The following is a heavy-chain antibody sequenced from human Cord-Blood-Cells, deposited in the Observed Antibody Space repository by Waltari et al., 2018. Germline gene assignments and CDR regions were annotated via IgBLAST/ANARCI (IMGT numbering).Heavy chain of an antibody. Sequence: QITLKESGPTLVKPTQTLTLTCTFSGFSLSTSGVGVGWIRQPPGKALEWLALIYWNDDKRYSPSLKRVLTITKDTAKNQVVLTRTDMDPVDTATYYCAHSQGGGQLVDYWGQGTLVTVSS. CDR1: GFSLSTSGVG. CDR2: IYWNDDK. V-gene: IGHV2-5*01. CDR3: AHSQGGGQLVDY. D-gene: IGHD6-6*01. J-gene: IGHJ4*02.